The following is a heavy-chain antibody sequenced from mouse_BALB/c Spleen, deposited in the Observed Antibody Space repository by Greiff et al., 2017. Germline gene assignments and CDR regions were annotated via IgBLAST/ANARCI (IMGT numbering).Heavy chain of an antibody. CDR2: IYPGDGDT. CDR1: GYTFTSYW. CDR3: AREGVLRLRYFDV. Sequence: QVQLKESGAELARPGASVKLSCKASGYTFTSYWMQWVKQRPGQGLEWIGAIYPGDGDTRYTQKFKGKATLTADKSSSTAYMQLSSLASEDSAVYYCAREGVLRLRYFDVWGAGTTVTVSS. D-gene: IGHD1-2*01. J-gene: IGHJ1*01. V-gene: IGHV1-87*01.